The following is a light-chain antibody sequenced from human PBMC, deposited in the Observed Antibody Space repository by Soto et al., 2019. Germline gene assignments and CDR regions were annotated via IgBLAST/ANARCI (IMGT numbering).Light chain of an antibody. V-gene: IGLV2-8*01. CDR2: DVN. J-gene: IGLJ2*01. CDR1: SSDVGGYNY. Sequence: QSALTQPPSASGSPGQSVTISCTGTSSDVGGYNYVSWYQQHPGKAPKVMIYDVNKRPSGVPDRFSGSKSGNTASLTVPGLQAEDEGDYYCSSHAGGQNVVFGGGTKLTVL. CDR3: SSHAGGQNVV.